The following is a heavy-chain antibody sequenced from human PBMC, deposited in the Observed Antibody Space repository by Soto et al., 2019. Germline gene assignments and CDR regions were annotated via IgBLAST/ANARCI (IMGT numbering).Heavy chain of an antibody. Sequence: GGSLRLSCAASGFTFSSYSMNWVRQAPGKGLEWVSYISSSSSTIYYADSVKGRFTISRDNAKNSLYLQMNSLRAEDTAVYYCARDLRVRESTRSYYYYYMDVWGKGTTVTVSS. CDR2: ISSSSSTI. CDR1: GFTFSSYS. D-gene: IGHD3-10*01. J-gene: IGHJ6*03. V-gene: IGHV3-48*01. CDR3: ARDLRVRESTRSYYYYYMDV.